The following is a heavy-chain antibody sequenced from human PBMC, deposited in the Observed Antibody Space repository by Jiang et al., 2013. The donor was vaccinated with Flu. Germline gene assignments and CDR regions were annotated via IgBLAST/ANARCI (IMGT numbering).Heavy chain of an antibody. CDR2: IDWDDDK. D-gene: IGHD6-19*01. CDR3: ARIAVAGTNSHGMDV. J-gene: IGHJ6*02. V-gene: IGHV2-70*11. Sequence: KPTQTLTLTCTFSGFSLSTSGMCVSWIRQPPGKALEWLARIDWDDDKYYSTSLKTRLTISKDTSKNQVVLTMTNMDPVDTATYYCARIAVAGTNSHGMDVWGQGTTVTVSS. CDR1: GFSLSTSGMC.